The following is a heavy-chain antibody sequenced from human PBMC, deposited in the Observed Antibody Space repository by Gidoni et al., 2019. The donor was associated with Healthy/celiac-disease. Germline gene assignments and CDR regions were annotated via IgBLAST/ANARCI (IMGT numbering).Heavy chain of an antibody. Sequence: EVQLVESGGGLVKPGGSLRLSCAASGYPFRSASMNWVRQAPGKGLEWVPSISSSSSYIYYADSVKGRFTISRDNAKNSLYLQMTSLSAEDTAVYYCARGWNPQLVPLGYFDYWGQGTLVTVSS. CDR3: ARGWNPQLVPLGYFDY. D-gene: IGHD6-13*01. J-gene: IGHJ4*02. CDR2: ISSSSSYI. V-gene: IGHV3-21*01. CDR1: GYPFRSAS.